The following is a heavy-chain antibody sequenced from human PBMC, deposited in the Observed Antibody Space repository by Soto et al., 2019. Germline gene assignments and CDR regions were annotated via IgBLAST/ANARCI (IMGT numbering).Heavy chain of an antibody. D-gene: IGHD4-17*01. J-gene: IGHJ4*02. CDR3: ARWDYGYYARFDY. CDR2: MNPNSGNT. V-gene: IGHV1-8*01. CDR1: GYTFTSHD. Sequence: QVQLVQSGAEVKKSGASVKVSCKASGYTFTSHDINWVRQATGQGLEWMGWMNPNSGNTGYAQKFQGRVTMTRNTSIRTAYMELSSLRSEATAVYYCARWDYGYYARFDYWGKGTLVTVSS.